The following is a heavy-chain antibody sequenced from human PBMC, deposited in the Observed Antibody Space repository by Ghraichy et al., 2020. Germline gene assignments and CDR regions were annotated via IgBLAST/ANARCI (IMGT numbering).Heavy chain of an antibody. CDR1: EFTFDGYP. CDR2: LGPDGHST. J-gene: IGHJ3*01. D-gene: IGHD3-16*01. Sequence: GGSLRLSCAVSEFTFDGYPMTWVRQAPGKGLEWVSNLGPDGHSTFYADSVKGRFTISRDKSKRTMYLQMNSLRADDTAVYYCAKEGGRLGEGAFDVCGQGTKVTVAS. CDR3: AKEGGRLGEGAFDV. V-gene: IGHV3-23*01.